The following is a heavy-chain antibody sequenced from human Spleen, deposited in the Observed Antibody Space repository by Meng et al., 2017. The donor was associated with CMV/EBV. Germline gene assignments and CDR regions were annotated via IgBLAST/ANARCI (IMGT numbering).Heavy chain of an antibody. V-gene: IGHV4-59*11. Sequence: SETLSLTCNVSGVSISKHYWRWIRQPPGKGLEWIGYIDYSGSTDYNPSLKSRVTISGDTSKNQFSLRLTSVTAADTAVYYCARGSDYAWGSYRQEHAFDLWGQGTMVTVSS. D-gene: IGHD3-16*02. CDR1: GVSISKHY. J-gene: IGHJ3*01. CDR3: ARGSDYAWGSYRQEHAFDL. CDR2: IDYSGST.